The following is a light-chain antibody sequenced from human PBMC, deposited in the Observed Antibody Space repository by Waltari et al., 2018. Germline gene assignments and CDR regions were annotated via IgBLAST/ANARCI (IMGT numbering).Light chain of an antibody. CDR3: QQTYDTPLT. CDR1: RSLSLY. Sequence: DIQMTPASSSLSASVGDRVNITCRASRSLSLYLNWYQQKPGKAPNLLIYATSALQTGVPSRFSGSGSGTDFTLTITNLQPEDFGIYYCQQTYDTPLTFGAGTKVQLK. V-gene: IGKV1-39*01. CDR2: ATS. J-gene: IGKJ4*01.